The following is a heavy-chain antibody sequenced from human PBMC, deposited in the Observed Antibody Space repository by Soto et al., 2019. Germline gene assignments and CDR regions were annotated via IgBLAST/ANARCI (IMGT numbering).Heavy chain of an antibody. CDR1: GYTFTSYG. D-gene: IGHD6-19*01. CDR2: ISAYNGNT. J-gene: IGHJ6*02. Sequence: ASVKVSCKASGYTFTSYGISWVRQAPGQGLEWMGWISAYNGNTNYAQKLQGRVTMTTDTSTSTAYMELRSLRSDDTAVYYCARVRQQWLVLDYGMDVWGQGTTVTVSS. CDR3: ARVRQQWLVLDYGMDV. V-gene: IGHV1-18*01.